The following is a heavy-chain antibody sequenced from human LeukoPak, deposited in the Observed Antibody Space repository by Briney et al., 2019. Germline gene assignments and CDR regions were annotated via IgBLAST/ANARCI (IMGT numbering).Heavy chain of an antibody. J-gene: IGHJ4*02. D-gene: IGHD2-21*02. CDR3: ARSNCGGDCSHPYYFDY. CDR2: MNPNSGNT. CDR1: GYTFTSYD. V-gene: IGHV1-8*01. Sequence: GASVKVSCKASGYTFTSYDINWVRQATGQGLEWMGWMNPNSGNTGYAQKFQGRGTMTRNTSISTAYMELSSLRSEDTAVYYCARSNCGGDCSHPYYFDYWGQGTLVTVSS.